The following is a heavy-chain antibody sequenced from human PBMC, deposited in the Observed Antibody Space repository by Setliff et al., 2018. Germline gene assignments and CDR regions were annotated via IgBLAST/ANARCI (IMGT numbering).Heavy chain of an antibody. Sequence: RATVKVSCKASGVAFSRYALTWVRQAPGRGLEWMGRIIPVIDTTDYAENYQGRVTFTADESTKTAYMDLRSLRSEDTAIYDCARGRDGYNANAYENWGQGTMVTVSS. D-gene: IGHD5-12*01. V-gene: IGHV1-69*11. CDR1: GVAFSRYA. CDR3: ARGRDGYNANAYEN. CDR2: IIPVIDTT. J-gene: IGHJ3*02.